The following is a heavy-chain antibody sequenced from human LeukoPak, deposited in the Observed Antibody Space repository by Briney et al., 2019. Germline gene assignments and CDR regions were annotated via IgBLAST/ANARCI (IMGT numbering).Heavy chain of an antibody. CDR2: INHSGST. CDR1: GGSFSGYY. D-gene: IGHD1-26*01. CDR3: AFTTGNYYLDS. V-gene: IGHV4-34*01. Sequence: SETLSLTCVVYGGSFSGYYWSWIRQPPGKGLEWIGEINHSGSTNYNPSLKGRVTVSVDTSKNQFSLKLSSVTAADTAVYYCAFTTGNYYLDSWGQGTLVTVSS. J-gene: IGHJ4*02.